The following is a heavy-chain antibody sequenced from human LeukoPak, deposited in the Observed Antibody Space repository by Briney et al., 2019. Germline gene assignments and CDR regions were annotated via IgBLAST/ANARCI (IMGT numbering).Heavy chain of an antibody. Sequence: GSMRLSCAASGFPSSSYAMSWVRHAPGKGLEWVSAISGSGGSTYYADSVKGRFTISRDNSKNTLYLQMNSLRAEATAVYYCAKWAWFDPWGQGTLVTVSS. CDR3: AKWAWFDP. CDR2: ISGSGGST. J-gene: IGHJ5*02. CDR1: GFPSSSYA. V-gene: IGHV3-23*01.